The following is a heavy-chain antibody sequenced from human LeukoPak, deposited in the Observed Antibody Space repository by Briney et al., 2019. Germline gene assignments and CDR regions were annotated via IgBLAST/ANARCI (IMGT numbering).Heavy chain of an antibody. Sequence: GGSLRLSCAASAFTFSTYAMSWVRQAPGKGLEWVSGICGSGGRTYYADSVKGRFTISRDDAKNTLYVQMDSLRDDDTAVYYCARSRAVYAPINVFNMWGQGTMFTVSS. CDR1: AFTFSTYA. CDR3: ARSRAVYAPINVFNM. D-gene: IGHD2-2*01. CDR2: ICGSGGRT. V-gene: IGHV3-23*01. J-gene: IGHJ3*02.